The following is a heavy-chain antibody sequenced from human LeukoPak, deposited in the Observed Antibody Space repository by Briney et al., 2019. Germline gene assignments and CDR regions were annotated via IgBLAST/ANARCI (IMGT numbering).Heavy chain of an antibody. CDR3: ARFDDSSGYYYSFADY. V-gene: IGHV4-31*03. Sequence: SQTLSLTCTVSGGSISSGGYYWSWIRQHPGKGLEWIGYIYYSGSTYYNPSLKSRVTISVDTSKNQFSLKLSSVTAADTAVYYCARFDDSSGYYYSFADYWGQGTLVTVSS. CDR2: IYYSGST. D-gene: IGHD3-22*01. J-gene: IGHJ4*02. CDR1: GGSISSGGYY.